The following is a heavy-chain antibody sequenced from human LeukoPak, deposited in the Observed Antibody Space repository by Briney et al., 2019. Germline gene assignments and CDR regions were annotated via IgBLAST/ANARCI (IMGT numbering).Heavy chain of an antibody. CDR2: IYYSGST. Sequence: SETLSLTCTVSGGSIRSSSYYWGWIRQPPGKGLEWIGSIYYSGSTYYNPSLKSRVTISVDTSKNQFSLKLSSVTAADTAVYYCARQILFHSERWLKFFDYWGQGTLVTVSS. D-gene: IGHD5-24*01. J-gene: IGHJ4*02. CDR1: GGSIRSSSYY. V-gene: IGHV4-39*01. CDR3: ARQILFHSERWLKFFDY.